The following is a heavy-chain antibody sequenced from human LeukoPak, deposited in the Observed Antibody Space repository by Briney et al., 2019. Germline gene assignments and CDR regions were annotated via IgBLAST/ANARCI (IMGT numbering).Heavy chain of an antibody. V-gene: IGHV4-4*07. CDR2: IYTSVST. D-gene: IGHD3-10*01. CDR1: GGSLSSYY. CDR3: ARITHYYGSGSYDPYYYYYMDV. Sequence: SETLSLTCIVSGGSLSSYYWSWIRQPAGEGLGWIGRIYTSVSTNYNPSLKGRVTMSVDTSKNQFSLKLSSVTAADTAVYYCARITHYYGSGSYDPYYYYYMDVWGKGTTVTVSS. J-gene: IGHJ6*03.